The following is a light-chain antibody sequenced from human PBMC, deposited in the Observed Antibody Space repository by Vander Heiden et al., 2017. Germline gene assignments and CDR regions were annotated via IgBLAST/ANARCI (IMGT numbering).Light chain of an antibody. V-gene: IGLV2-14*01. CDR1: SSDIGAYFF. Sequence: QSALTQPASVSGSLGQSTTISCSGTSSDIGAYFFGSWYQQRPGKAPKLIMYEVNSRPSGVSSRFSGSKSGNTASLTISGLQAADEAYYHCSSFTGASTLVFGGGTKVTVL. CDR3: SSFTGASTLV. CDR2: EVN. J-gene: IGLJ3*02.